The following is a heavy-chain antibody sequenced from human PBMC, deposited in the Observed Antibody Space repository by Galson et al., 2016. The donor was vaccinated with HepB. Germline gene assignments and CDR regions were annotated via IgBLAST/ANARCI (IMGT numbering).Heavy chain of an antibody. D-gene: IGHD4-17*01. CDR2: TTRSGGDT. V-gene: IGHV3-23*01. CDR3: AKDHHDYGDSWYFDL. J-gene: IGHJ2*01. CDR1: GFTFDTFS. Sequence: SLRLSCAASGFTFDTFSMNWVRQAPGKGLEWVSSTTRSGGDTYYADSVKGRFTISRDNSKNTLYLQMNSLRPEDTALYYCAKDHHDYGDSWYFDLWGRGTLVTVSS.